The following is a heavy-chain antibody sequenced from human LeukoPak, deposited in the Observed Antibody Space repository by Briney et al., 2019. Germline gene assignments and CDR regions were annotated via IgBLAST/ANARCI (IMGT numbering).Heavy chain of an antibody. J-gene: IGHJ4*02. CDR1: GFTFSSYS. Sequence: GGSLRLSCAASGFTFSSYSMNWVRQAPGKGLEWVSSISSSSGYIYYADSVKGRFTISRDNAKNSLYLQMNSLRAEDTAVYYCARPLGAKFDYWGQGTLVTVSS. CDR3: ARPLGAKFDY. CDR2: ISSSSGYI. V-gene: IGHV3-21*01. D-gene: IGHD3-16*01.